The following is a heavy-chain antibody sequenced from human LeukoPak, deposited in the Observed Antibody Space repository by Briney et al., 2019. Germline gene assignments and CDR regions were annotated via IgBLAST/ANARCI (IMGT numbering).Heavy chain of an antibody. Sequence: GGSLRLSCAASGFTFSGYEMNWVRQAPGKGLEWVSYISSSGSTIYYADSAKGRFTISRDDSKNTLYLQMNSLRAEDTAVYYCAKDLGRYRNNYFDYWGQGTLVTVSS. CDR3: AKDLGRYRNNYFDY. J-gene: IGHJ4*02. CDR1: GFTFSGYE. D-gene: IGHD1-26*01. CDR2: ISSSGSTI. V-gene: IGHV3-48*03.